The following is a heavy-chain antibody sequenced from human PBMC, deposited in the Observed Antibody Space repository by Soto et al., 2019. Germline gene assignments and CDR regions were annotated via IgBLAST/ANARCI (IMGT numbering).Heavy chain of an antibody. J-gene: IGHJ5*02. CDR3: SRLYRLDP. Sequence: PGGSLRLSCAASGFRFSEAWINWVRQAPGKGLEWVGRIKRKSDGETTDYAASVKGRFIISRDDSKSTVFLQMNSLKIEDTAVYYCSRLYRLDPWGQGTLVTVSS. V-gene: IGHV3-15*07. CDR2: IKRKSDGETT. CDR1: GFRFSEAW. D-gene: IGHD1-1*01.